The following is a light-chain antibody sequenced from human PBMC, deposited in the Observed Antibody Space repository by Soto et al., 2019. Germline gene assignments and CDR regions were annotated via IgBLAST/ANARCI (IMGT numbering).Light chain of an antibody. CDR1: QSVNTA. V-gene: IGKV3-11*01. CDR3: QQCTKWPLLT. Sequence: EIVLTQSPATLSLSPGETATLACRASQSVNTALAWYQKKPCQAPRRLIYDASTRATGIPVRFSGSVSGTDFTLTISSLEPEDFAVYYCQQCTKWPLLTFGGGTKVEIK. J-gene: IGKJ4*01. CDR2: DAS.